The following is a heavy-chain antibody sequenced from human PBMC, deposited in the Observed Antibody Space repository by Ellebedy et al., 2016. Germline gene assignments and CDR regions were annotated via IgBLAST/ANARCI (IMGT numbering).Heavy chain of an antibody. J-gene: IGHJ4*02. CDR1: GFTFSSYG. Sequence: GESLKISCAASGFTFSSYGMHWVRQAPGKGLEWVAVIWYDGSNKYYADSVKGRFTISRDNSKNTLYLQMNSLRAEDTAVYYCARSIAVAGTGGFRYWGQGTLVTVSS. CDR2: IWYDGSNK. D-gene: IGHD6-19*01. CDR3: ARSIAVAGTGGFRY. V-gene: IGHV3-33*01.